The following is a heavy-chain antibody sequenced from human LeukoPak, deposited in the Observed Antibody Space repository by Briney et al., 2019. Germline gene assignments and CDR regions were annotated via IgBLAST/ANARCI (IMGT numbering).Heavy chain of an antibody. Sequence: PGGSQRLSCAASGFTFSSYAMSWVRQAPGKGLEWVSAISGNGDITYYTDSVKGRFTISRDNSKNTLFLQMNSLRAEDTAVYYCAKVTGGDMITYGGLDYWGQGTLVTVSS. J-gene: IGHJ4*02. CDR1: GFTFSSYA. CDR2: ISGNGDIT. D-gene: IGHD3-16*01. CDR3: AKVTGGDMITYGGLDY. V-gene: IGHV3-23*01.